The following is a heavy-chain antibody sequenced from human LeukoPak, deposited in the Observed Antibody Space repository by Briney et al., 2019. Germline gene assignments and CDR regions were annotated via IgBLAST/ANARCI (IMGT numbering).Heavy chain of an antibody. CDR2: ISGSGGST. D-gene: IGHD6-6*01. Sequence: ETLSLTCAVYGGSFSGYYWSWIRQAPGKGLEWVSAISGSGGSTYYADSVKGRFTISGDNSKNTLYLQMNSLRAEDTAVYYCAKLGQYSSSFDYWGQGTLVTVSS. V-gene: IGHV3-23*01. CDR1: GGSFSGYY. J-gene: IGHJ4*02. CDR3: AKLGQYSSSFDY.